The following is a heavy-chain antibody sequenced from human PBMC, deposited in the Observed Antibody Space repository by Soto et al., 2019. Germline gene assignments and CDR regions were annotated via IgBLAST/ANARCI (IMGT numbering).Heavy chain of an antibody. D-gene: IGHD2-15*01. CDR3: ARREHSCAPGGMDV. CDR2: MNPNSGKT. V-gene: IGHV1-8*01. J-gene: IGHJ6*02. CDR1: GYTFTDHD. Sequence: ASVKVSCKASGYTFTDHDINWVRQATGQGLEWMGWMNPNSGKTDYAQKFQGRVTMTRNTSISTAYMELSSLRSEDTAVYYCARREHSCAPGGMDVWGQGTTVTVSS.